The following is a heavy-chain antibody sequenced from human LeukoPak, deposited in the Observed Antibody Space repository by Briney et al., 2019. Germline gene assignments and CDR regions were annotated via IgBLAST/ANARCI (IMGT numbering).Heavy chain of an antibody. CDR1: GGSFSGYY. CDR2: INHSGGT. CDR3: ARWSNLFAWFDP. V-gene: IGHV4-34*01. J-gene: IGHJ5*02. D-gene: IGHD3-3*01. Sequence: SETLSLTCAVYGGSFSGYYWSWIRQPPGKGLEWIGEINHSGGTNYNPSLKSRVTISVDTSKNQFSLKLSSVTAADTAVYYCARWSNLFAWFDPWGQGTLVTVSS.